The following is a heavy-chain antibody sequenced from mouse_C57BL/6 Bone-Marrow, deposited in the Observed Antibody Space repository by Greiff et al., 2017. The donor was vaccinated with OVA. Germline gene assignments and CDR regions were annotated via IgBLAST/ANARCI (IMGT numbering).Heavy chain of an antibody. CDR1: GYTFTSYW. D-gene: IGHD3-2*02. J-gene: IGHJ2*01. CDR3: ARHEEAAQATLDY. V-gene: IGHV1-64*01. Sequence: QVQLQQPGAELVKPGASVKLSCKASGYTFTSYWMHWVKQRPGQGLEWIGMIHPNSGSTNYNEKFKSKATLTVDKSSSTAYMQLSSLTSEDSAVYFCARHEEAAQATLDYWGQGTTLTVSS. CDR2: IHPNSGST.